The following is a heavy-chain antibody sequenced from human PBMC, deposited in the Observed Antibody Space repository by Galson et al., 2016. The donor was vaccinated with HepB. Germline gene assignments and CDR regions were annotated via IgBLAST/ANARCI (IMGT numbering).Heavy chain of an antibody. D-gene: IGHD6-13*01. J-gene: IGHJ5*02. V-gene: IGHV4-59*08. CDR2: IYYSGST. CDR1: GGSIRSNY. Sequence: SETLSLTCTVSGGSIRSNYWSWIRQPPGKGLEWIGYIYYSGSTNYNPPLKSRVTVSLDTSKNHFSLKLSSVTAADTAVYYCARRKTGRYSSSSGYFDPWGQGTLVTVSS. CDR3: ARRKTGRYSSSSGYFDP.